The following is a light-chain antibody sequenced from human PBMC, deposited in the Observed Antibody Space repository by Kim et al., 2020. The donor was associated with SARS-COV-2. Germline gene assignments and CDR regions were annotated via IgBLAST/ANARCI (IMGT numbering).Light chain of an antibody. CDR2: GAS. CDR3: QQYGSSPRNT. Sequence: PGERATLSCRASQSVSSSYLAWYQQKPGQAPRLLIYGASSRATGIPDRFSGSGSGTDFTLTISRLEPEDFAVYYCQQYGSSPRNTFGQGTKLEI. V-gene: IGKV3-20*01. J-gene: IGKJ2*01. CDR1: QSVSSSY.